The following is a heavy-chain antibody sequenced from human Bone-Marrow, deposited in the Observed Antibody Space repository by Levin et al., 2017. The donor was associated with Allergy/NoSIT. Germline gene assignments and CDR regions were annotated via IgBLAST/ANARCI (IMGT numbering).Heavy chain of an antibody. CDR1: GIIVTTKY. CDR2: IYSGGST. J-gene: IGHJ3*02. D-gene: IGHD1-26*01. Sequence: GGSLRLSCVASGIIVTTKYMSWVRQAPGKGLEWVSVIYSGGSTIYADSVKCRFTISRDKSTNTVFLQMNTLRAEDTAVYYCAVSELVGVTAGFDIWGQGTMVTVSS. CDR3: AVSELVGVTAGFDI. V-gene: IGHV3-53*01.